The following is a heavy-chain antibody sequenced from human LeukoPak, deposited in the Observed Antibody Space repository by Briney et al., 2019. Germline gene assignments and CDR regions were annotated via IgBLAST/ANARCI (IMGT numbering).Heavy chain of an antibody. CDR2: IFYSGST. D-gene: IGHD3/OR15-3a*01. Sequence: SETLSLTCTVSGVSINTPYYYWGWIRQPPGRGLEWIGTIFYSGSTYYNTSLESRVTISVDTSKNQFSLRLTSLTAADTAVYYCARRTHPGWFDPWGQGTLVTVSS. J-gene: IGHJ5*02. CDR1: GVSINTPYYY. V-gene: IGHV4-39*01. CDR3: ARRTHPGWFDP.